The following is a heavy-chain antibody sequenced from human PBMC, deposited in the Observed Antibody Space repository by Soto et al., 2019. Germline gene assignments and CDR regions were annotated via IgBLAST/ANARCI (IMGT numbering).Heavy chain of an antibody. CDR1: GFIVSSNY. CDR2: IYSGGST. CDR3: ARACTYGSPWYSGMDV. V-gene: IGHV3-53*02. J-gene: IGHJ6*02. D-gene: IGHD3-10*01. Sequence: EVQLVETGGGLIQPGGSLRLSCAASGFIVSSNYMSWVRQGPGKGLEWVSVIYSGGSTYYADSVKGRFTSSRDNSKNTLYLQMNSLRAEDTAVYYCARACTYGSPWYSGMDVWGQGTTVTVSS.